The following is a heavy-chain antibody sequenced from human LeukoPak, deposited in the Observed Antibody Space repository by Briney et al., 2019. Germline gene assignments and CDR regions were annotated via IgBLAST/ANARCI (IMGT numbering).Heavy chain of an antibody. D-gene: IGHD4-23*01. Sequence: ASVKVSCKASGYTFTSYDINWVRQAPGQGLEWMGWISGYNGKTNYAQNVQGRVTMTTDTSTNTAYMELRSLRSDDTAVYYCARYDFGGFHYYGMDVWGQGTTVTVSS. CDR3: ARYDFGGFHYYGMDV. CDR2: ISGYNGKT. CDR1: GYTFTSYD. J-gene: IGHJ6*02. V-gene: IGHV1-18*01.